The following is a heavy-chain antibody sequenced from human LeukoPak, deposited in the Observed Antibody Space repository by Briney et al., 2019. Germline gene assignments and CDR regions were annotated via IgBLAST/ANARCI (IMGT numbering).Heavy chain of an antibody. D-gene: IGHD3-10*01. V-gene: IGHV3-73*01. CDR2: IRSKANSYAT. CDR3: TRDNGRITMVRGVTYYYYYGMDV. Sequence: GGSLRLSCAASGFTFSGSAMHWVRQASGKGLEWVGRIRSKANSYATANAASVKGRFTISRDDSKNTAYLQMNSLKTEDTAVYYCTRDNGRITMVRGVTYYYYYGMDVWGKGTTVTVSS. J-gene: IGHJ6*04. CDR1: GFTFSGSA.